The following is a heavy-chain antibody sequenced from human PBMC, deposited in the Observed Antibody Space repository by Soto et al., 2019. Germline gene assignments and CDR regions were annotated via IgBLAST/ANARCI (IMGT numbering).Heavy chain of an antibody. Sequence: QVQLVEPGGGVVQPGKSLRLSCAASGFTFSSYGMHWVRQAPGKGLEWVAVISYDGSNKYYADSVKGRFTISRDNSKNTLYLQMNSLRAEDTAVYYCAKEGTTAYDFWSGYPAYWGQGTLVTVSS. CDR1: GFTFSSYG. CDR3: AKEGTTAYDFWSGYPAY. V-gene: IGHV3-30*18. J-gene: IGHJ4*02. CDR2: ISYDGSNK. D-gene: IGHD3-3*01.